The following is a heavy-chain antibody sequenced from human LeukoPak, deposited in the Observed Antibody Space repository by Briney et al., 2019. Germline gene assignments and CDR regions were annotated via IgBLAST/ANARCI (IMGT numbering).Heavy chain of an antibody. CDR1: GFTFSSYS. V-gene: IGHV3-21*01. J-gene: IGHJ3*02. D-gene: IGHD5-12*01. Sequence: GGSLRLSCAASGFTFSSYSMNWVRQAPGKGLEWVSSISSSSSYIYYADSVKGRFTISRDNAKNSLYLQMNSLRAEDTAVYYCARDPQYSGYDHYAFDIWGQGTMVTVSS. CDR2: ISSSSSYI. CDR3: ARDPQYSGYDHYAFDI.